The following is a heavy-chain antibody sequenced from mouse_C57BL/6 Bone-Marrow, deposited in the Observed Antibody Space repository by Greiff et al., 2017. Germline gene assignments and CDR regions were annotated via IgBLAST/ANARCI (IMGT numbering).Heavy chain of an antibody. CDR2: IYPRSGNT. V-gene: IGHV1-81*01. J-gene: IGHJ2*01. Sequence: QVQLQQSGAELARPGASVKLSCKASGYTFTSYGISWVKQRTGQGLEWIGEIYPRSGNTYYNEKFKGKATLTADKSSSTAYMELRSLTSEDSAVYFCASFYYRNSHFDYWGQGTTLTVSS. CDR1: GYTFTSYG. D-gene: IGHD2-1*01. CDR3: ASFYYRNSHFDY.